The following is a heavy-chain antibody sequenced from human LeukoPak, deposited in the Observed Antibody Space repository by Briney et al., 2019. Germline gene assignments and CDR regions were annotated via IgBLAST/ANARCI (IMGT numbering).Heavy chain of an antibody. D-gene: IGHD6-6*01. J-gene: IGHJ4*02. CDR2: ISGSGGST. V-gene: IGHV3-23*01. CDR3: ASVPASLSSWVDY. Sequence: GGSLRLSCAASGFTFSSYAMSWVRQAPGKGLECVSAISGSGGSTYYADSVKGRFTISRDNSKNTLYLQMNSLRAEDTAVYYCASVPASLSSWVDYWGQGTLVTVSS. CDR1: GFTFSSYA.